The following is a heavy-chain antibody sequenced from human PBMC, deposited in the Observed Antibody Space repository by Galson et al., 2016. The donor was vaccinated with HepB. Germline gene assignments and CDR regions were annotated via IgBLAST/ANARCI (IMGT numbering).Heavy chain of an antibody. Sequence: SVKVSCKASGYTFTNHCLHWVRQAPGQGLEWMGIINPSSVSTNYAEKVQGRITMTRDKSTTKMYMELSSLRSEDTAVYYCARAGRTDYDFWTSSNGFDPWGQGTLVTVSS. V-gene: IGHV1-46*03. CDR1: GYTFTNHC. CDR2: INPSSVST. CDR3: ARAGRTDYDFWTSSNGFDP. J-gene: IGHJ5*02. D-gene: IGHD3-3*01.